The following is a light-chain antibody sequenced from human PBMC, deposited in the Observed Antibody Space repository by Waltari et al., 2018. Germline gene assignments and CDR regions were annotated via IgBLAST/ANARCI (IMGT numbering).Light chain of an antibody. CDR3: QQSTSIPLT. J-gene: IGKJ4*01. CDR2: GIS. CDR1: QTIPRY. V-gene: IGKV1-39*01. Sequence: DIQMTQSPSSLSASVGDRLPITCRASQTIPRYLNWYQQKPGKAPKLLIYGISNLHSGVPSRFSGSGSGTDFTLTISSLQPEDFATYYCQQSTSIPLTFGGGTKVDIK.